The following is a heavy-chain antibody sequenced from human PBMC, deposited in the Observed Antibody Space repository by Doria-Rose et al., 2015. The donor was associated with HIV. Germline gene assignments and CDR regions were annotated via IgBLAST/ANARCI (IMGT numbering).Heavy chain of an antibody. V-gene: IGHV2-26*01. J-gene: IGHJ4*02. CDR2: IFSDDER. CDR1: GVSLSSPGMG. D-gene: IGHD6-13*01. CDR3: ARIKSSRWYHKYYFDF. Sequence: QDSGPVLVKPTETLTLTCTVFGVSLSSPGMGVSWIRQPPGKALEWLANIFSDDERSYKSSLKSRLTISRCTSKSQVVLTMTDMDPVDTATYYSARIKSSRWYHKYYFDFWGQGTLVIVSA.